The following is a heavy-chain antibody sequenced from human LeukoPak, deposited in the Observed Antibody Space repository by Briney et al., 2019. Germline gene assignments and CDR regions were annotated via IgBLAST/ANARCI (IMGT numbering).Heavy chain of an antibody. CDR3: ARDLTDYYDSSGYYGFDP. CDR1: GFTFTSYG. Sequence: ASVKVSCKASGFTFTSYGISWVRQAPGQGPEWMGWISAYNGNTNYAQKLQGRVTMTADTSTSTAYMELRSLRSDDTAVYYCARDLTDYYDSSGYYGFDPWGQGTLVTVSS. V-gene: IGHV1-18*01. CDR2: ISAYNGNT. D-gene: IGHD3-22*01. J-gene: IGHJ5*02.